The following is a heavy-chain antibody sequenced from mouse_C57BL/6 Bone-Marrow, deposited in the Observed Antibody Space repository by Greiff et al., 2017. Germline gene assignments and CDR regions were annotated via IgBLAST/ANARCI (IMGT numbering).Heavy chain of an antibody. CDR1: GYTFTSYG. CDR3: ASEYVGSDVGCFDY. V-gene: IGHV1-81*01. J-gene: IGHJ2*01. Sequence: QVQLKESGAELARPGASVKLSCKASGYTFTSYGISWVKQRTGQGLEWIGEIYPRSGNTYYNEKYKGKATLTADKSSSTAYMELRSLTSEDSAVYFCASEYVGSDVGCFDYWGQGTTLTVSS. CDR2: IYPRSGNT. D-gene: IGHD5-2*01.